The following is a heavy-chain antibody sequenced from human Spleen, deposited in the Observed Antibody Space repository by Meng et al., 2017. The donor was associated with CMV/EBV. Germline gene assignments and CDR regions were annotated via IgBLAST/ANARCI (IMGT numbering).Heavy chain of an antibody. D-gene: IGHD1-1*01. J-gene: IGHJ6*02. Sequence: GESLKISCAASGFTFSSYEMNWVRQAPGKGLEWVSYISSSGSTVLFADSVKGRFTISRENADNSLYLQMNSLRAEDTAVYYCARGDWNHIHYYYYAMDVWGQGTTVTVSS. V-gene: IGHV3-48*03. CDR3: ARGDWNHIHYYYYAMDV. CDR2: ISSSGSTV. CDR1: GFTFSSYE.